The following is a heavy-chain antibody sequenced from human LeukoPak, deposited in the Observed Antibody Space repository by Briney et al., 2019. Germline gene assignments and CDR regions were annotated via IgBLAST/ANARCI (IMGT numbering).Heavy chain of an antibody. D-gene: IGHD2-2*01. CDR3: ASLEIVPAAVQSDY. J-gene: IGHJ4*02. CDR1: GFTFSSYA. V-gene: IGHV3-23*01. CDR2: ISGSGGST. Sequence: GGSLRLSCAASGFTFSSYAMSWVRQAPGKGLEWVSAISGSGGSTYYADSVKGRFTTSRDNSKNTLYLQMNSLRAEDTAVYYCASLEIVPAAVQSDYWGQGTLVTVSS.